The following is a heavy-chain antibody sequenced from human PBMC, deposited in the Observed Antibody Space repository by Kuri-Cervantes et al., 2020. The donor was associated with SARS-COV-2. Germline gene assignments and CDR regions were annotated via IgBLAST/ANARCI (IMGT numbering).Heavy chain of an antibody. D-gene: IGHD2-8*01. J-gene: IGHJ5*01. CDR3: ARATMVYAESWFDS. Sequence: ESLKISCAASGFTFSDYYMSWIRQPPGKGLEWIGEITQSGNTNYNPSLKSRVTISVDTSKNQFSLRLSSTTAADTAVYYCARATMVYAESWFDSWGQGTPVTVSS. CDR2: ITQSGNT. V-gene: IGHV4-34*01. CDR1: GFTFSDYY.